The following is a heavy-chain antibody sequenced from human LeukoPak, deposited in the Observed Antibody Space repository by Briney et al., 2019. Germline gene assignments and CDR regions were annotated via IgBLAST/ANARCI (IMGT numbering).Heavy chain of an antibody. CDR3: ARDSDTSGYYPLVDY. J-gene: IGHJ4*02. V-gene: IGHV1-46*01. CDR2: INPSGGRT. D-gene: IGHD3-22*01. CDR1: GYTFTSYY. Sequence: ASVKVSCKASGYTFTSYYMHWVRQAPGQGLEWMGIINPSGGRTTYAQKIQGRVTMTRDTSTSTVYMELSGQRSEDTAVYYCARDSDTSGYYPLVDYWGQGTLVTVSS.